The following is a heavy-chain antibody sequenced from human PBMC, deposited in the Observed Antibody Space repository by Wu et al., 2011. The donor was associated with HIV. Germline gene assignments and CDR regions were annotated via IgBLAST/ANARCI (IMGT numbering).Heavy chain of an antibody. D-gene: IGHD1-1*01. J-gene: IGHJ3*02. CDR1: GYSFPDLY. V-gene: IGHV1-2*02. CDR2: INPNSGDT. CDR3: AREVAGGTGAFDI. Sequence: QVQLVQSGAEVKKPGASVKVSCKASGYSFPDLYVHWLRQAPGQGLEWMGWINPNSGDTKYAQKFQGGVTMTRDTSISAAYMELSRLTFDDTAVYYCAREVAGGTGAFDIWGQGTLVTVTS.